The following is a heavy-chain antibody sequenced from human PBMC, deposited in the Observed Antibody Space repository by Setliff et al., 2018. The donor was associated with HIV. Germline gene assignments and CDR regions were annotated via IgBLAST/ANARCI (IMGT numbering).Heavy chain of an antibody. CDR1: GFTFSSYE. CDR2: ITGSSDTI. D-gene: IGHD2-15*01. V-gene: IGHV3-48*03. Sequence: GGSLRLSCAASGFTFSSYEMDWFRQAPGKGLEWVSYITGSSDTIYYADSVKGRFTISRDNAKNSLYLQMNTLRAEDTAVYYCTRIPSCGGGSCYPYYFDYWGQGTLVTVSS. J-gene: IGHJ4*02. CDR3: TRIPSCGGGSCYPYYFDY.